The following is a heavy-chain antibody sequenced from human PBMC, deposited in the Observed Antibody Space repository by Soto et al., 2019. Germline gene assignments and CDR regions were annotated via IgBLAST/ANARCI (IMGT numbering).Heavy chain of an antibody. Sequence: ASVKVSCKASGYTVTGYDIHWVRQAPGQGLEWMGIINPSGGSTSYAQKFQGRVTMTRDTSTSTVYMELSSLRSEDTAVYYCARDGGRANWDHYYGMDVWGQGTTVTVSS. D-gene: IGHD7-27*01. V-gene: IGHV1-46*01. J-gene: IGHJ6*02. CDR3: ARDGGRANWDHYYGMDV. CDR1: GYTVTGYD. CDR2: INPSGGST.